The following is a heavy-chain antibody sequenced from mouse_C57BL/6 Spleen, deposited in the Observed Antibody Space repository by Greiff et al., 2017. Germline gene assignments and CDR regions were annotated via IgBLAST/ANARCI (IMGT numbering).Heavy chain of an antibody. CDR1: GYTFTSYD. V-gene: IGHV1-85*01. Sequence: VKLMESGPELVKPGASVKLSCKASGYTFTSYDINWVKQRPGQGLEWIGWIYPRDGSTKYNEKFKGKATLTVDTSSSTAYMELHSLTSEDSAVYFCARGSYYYGSSPYAMDYWGQGTSVTVSS. J-gene: IGHJ4*01. CDR2: IYPRDGST. CDR3: ARGSYYYGSSPYAMDY. D-gene: IGHD1-1*01.